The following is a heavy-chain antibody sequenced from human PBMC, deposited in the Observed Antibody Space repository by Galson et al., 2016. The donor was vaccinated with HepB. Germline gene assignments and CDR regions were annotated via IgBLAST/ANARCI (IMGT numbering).Heavy chain of an antibody. V-gene: IGHV3-7*01. J-gene: IGHJ5*02. CDR1: GFTFSSYW. D-gene: IGHD3-10*01. Sequence: LRLSCAASGFTFSSYWMSWVRQAPGKGLEWVANIKQDESEKYYVDFIKGRFTIFRDNGEQSLYLQMNSLRAEDTAVYYCARVRYYGSDLWGQGTLVTVSS. CDR2: IKQDESEK. CDR3: ARVRYYGSDL.